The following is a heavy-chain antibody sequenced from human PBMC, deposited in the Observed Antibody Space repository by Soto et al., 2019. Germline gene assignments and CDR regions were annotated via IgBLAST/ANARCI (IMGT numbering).Heavy chain of an antibody. CDR2: VNPDTGDT. D-gene: IGHD2-15*01. CDR1: GYTFVAFD. V-gene: IGHV1-8*01. Sequence: QVQLVQSGAEVKKPGASVKVSCKASGYTFVAFDIAWVRQASGQGLGWVGWVNPDTGDTAYKREFQGRRSMTRDTSINTVYMELSSLTPDDTAMYFCVRQAGGASTPGDDYWGQGTLVTVS. CDR3: VRQAGGASTPGDDY. J-gene: IGHJ4*02.